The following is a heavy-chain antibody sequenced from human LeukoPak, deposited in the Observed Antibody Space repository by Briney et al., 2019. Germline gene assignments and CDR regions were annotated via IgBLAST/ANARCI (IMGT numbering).Heavy chain of an antibody. J-gene: IGHJ6*02. CDR1: GYTFTSYY. D-gene: IGHD3-9*01. CDR2: INPSGGSA. CDR3: ARDWRDYDILTGYGGYGMDV. Sequence: ASVKVSCKASGYTFTSYYMHWVRQAPGQGLEWMGIINPSGGSASYAQKFQGRVTMTRDTSTSTVYMELSSLRSEDTAVYYCARDWRDYDILTGYGGYGMDVWGQGTTVTVSS. V-gene: IGHV1-46*01.